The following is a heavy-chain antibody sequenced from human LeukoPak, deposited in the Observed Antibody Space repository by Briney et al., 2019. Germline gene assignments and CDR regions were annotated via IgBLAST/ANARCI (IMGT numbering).Heavy chain of an antibody. CDR2: ISSSGSTI. CDR3: ARARSAGWLLFFDY. J-gene: IGHJ4*02. Sequence: GGSLRLSCAASGFTFSSYEMTWVRQAPGKGLEWVSYISSSGSTIYYADSVKGRFTISRDNAKNSLYLQMNSLRAEDTAVYYCARARSAGWLLFFDYWGQGTLVTVFS. V-gene: IGHV3-48*03. CDR1: GFTFSSYE. D-gene: IGHD3-9*01.